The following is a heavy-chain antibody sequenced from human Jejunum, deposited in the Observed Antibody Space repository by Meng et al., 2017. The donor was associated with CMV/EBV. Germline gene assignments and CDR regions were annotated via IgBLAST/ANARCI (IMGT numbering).Heavy chain of an antibody. V-gene: IGHV4-61*01. CDR3: ARDLMTTITTGWFDP. CDR1: GPLKSDSYY. D-gene: IGHD4-11*01. J-gene: IGHJ5*02. Sequence: GPLKSDSYYWSWIRQPPGKALEWIGYIHYGGSTNYNPSLKSRVTISVDTSKNRFSLRLTSVTAADTAVYYCARDLMTTITTGWFDPWGQGTLVTVSS. CDR2: IHYGGST.